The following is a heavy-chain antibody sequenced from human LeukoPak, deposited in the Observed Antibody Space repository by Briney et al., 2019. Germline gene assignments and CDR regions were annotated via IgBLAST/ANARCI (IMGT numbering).Heavy chain of an antibody. CDR2: IGQDGSDK. V-gene: IGHV3-7*01. D-gene: IGHD1-1*01. CDR3: ARMGGSNWNREVNWFDP. CDR1: GFTFSAYW. J-gene: IGHJ5*02. Sequence: PWGSLRLSCAASGFTFSAYWMSWVRQAPGQGLEWVAYIGQDGSDKYYVDSVEGRFTISRDNTQNSLYLQMGSLRVEDTAVYYCARMGGSNWNREVNWFDPWGQGTLVTVSS.